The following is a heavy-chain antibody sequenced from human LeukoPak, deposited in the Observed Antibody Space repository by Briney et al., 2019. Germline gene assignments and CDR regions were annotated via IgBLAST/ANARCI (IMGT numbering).Heavy chain of an antibody. CDR2: INHSGST. J-gene: IGHJ4*02. CDR3: AKCESGGSCTDY. Sequence: PSETLSLTCAVYGGSFSGYYWSWIRQPPGKGLEWIGEINHSGSTNYNPSLKSRVTISVDTSKNQFSLKLSSVTAADTAVYYCAKCESGGSCTDYWGQGTLVTVSS. CDR1: GGSFSGYY. V-gene: IGHV4-34*01. D-gene: IGHD2-15*01.